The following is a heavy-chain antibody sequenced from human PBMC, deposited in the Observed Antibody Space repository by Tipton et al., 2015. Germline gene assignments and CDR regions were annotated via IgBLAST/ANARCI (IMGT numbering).Heavy chain of an antibody. Sequence: TLSLTCSVSSDSISKYYWSWIRQPPGKELEWIGYIQYSGSTNYNPSLKSRVTISADTSKNQFSLRLSSVTAADTAVYYCASPSLPHDRGDYYFQSWGQGSLVTVSS. CDR1: SDSISKYY. CDR2: IQYSGST. CDR3: ASPSLPHDRGDYYFQS. J-gene: IGHJ4*02. D-gene: IGHD2-21*02. V-gene: IGHV4-59*08.